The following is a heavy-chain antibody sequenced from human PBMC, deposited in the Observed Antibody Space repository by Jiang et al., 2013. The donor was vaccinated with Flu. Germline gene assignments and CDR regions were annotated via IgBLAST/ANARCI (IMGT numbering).Heavy chain of an antibody. CDR1: FSGYY. CDR3: ARGSVVARKGLYYYYYGMDV. CDR2: INHSGST. Sequence: FSGYYWSWIRQPPGKGLEWIGEINHSGSTNYNPSLKSRVTISVDTSKNQFSLKLSSVTAADTAVYYCARGSVVARKGLYYYYYGMDVWGPKGPRVTVSS. J-gene: IGHJ6*01. V-gene: IGHV4-34*01. D-gene: IGHD2-15*01.